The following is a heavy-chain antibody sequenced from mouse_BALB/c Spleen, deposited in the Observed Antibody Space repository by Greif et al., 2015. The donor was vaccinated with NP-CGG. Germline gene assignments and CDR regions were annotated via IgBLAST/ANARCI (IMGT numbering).Heavy chain of an antibody. CDR2: ISDGGSYT. Sequence: EVMLVESGGGLVKPGGSLKLSCAASGFTFSDYYMYWVRQTPEKRLEWVATISDGGSYTYYPDSVKGRFTISRDNAKNNLYLQMSSLKSEDTAMYYCARAPYYYGSPLYFDYWGQGTTLTVSS. V-gene: IGHV5-4*02. CDR3: ARAPYYYGSPLYFDY. CDR1: GFTFSDYY. J-gene: IGHJ2*01. D-gene: IGHD1-1*01.